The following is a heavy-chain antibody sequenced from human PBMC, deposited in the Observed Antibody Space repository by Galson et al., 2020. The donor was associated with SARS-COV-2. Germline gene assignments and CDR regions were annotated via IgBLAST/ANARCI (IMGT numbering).Heavy chain of an antibody. Sequence: SETLSLTCVVSGTNLSSRSYSWNWIRQPPGKGLEWIGYIPNRGGTYYNPSLKSRVTISGDRSKIQFSLRLISVTDADTAVHYCARLHYGEYAPEAFDIWGPGTRVTVAS. V-gene: IGHV4-30-2*01. J-gene: IGHJ3*02. CDR3: ARLHYGEYAPEAFDI. D-gene: IGHD4-17*01. CDR2: IPNRGGT. CDR1: GTNLSSRSYS.